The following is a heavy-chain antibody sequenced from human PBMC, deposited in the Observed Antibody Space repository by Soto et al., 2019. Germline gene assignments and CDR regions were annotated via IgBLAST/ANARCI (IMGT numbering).Heavy chain of an antibody. D-gene: IGHD5-12*01. CDR1: GFTFSSYS. V-gene: IGHV3-21*01. CDR3: ARASRNIVATIGWFDP. Sequence: EVQLVESGGGLVKPGGSLRLSCAASGFTFSSYSMNWVRQAPGKGLEWVSSISSSSSYIYYADSVKGRFTISRDNAKNSLYLQMNSLRAEDTAVYYCARASRNIVATIGWFDPWGQGTLVTVSS. J-gene: IGHJ5*02. CDR2: ISSSSSYI.